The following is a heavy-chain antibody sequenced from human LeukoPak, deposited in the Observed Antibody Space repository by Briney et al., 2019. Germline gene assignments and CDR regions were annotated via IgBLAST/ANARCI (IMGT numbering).Heavy chain of an antibody. D-gene: IGHD6-19*01. CDR3: ARVIYSGWEGELSD. J-gene: IGHJ4*02. CDR2: INSDGSTT. Sequence: GGSLGLSCAAPGFMFHDYAIHWVRQAPGKGLVWVSRINSDGSTTSYADSVMGRFTISRDNAKNTLYLQMNSLRAEDTAVYYCARVIYSGWEGELSDWGQGTLVTVSS. V-gene: IGHV3-74*01. CDR1: GFMFHDYA.